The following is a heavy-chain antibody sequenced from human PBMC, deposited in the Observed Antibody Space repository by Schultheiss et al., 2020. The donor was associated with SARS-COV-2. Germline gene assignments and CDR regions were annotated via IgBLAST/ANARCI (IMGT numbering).Heavy chain of an antibody. CDR3: AASSSPLPAYGMDV. J-gene: IGHJ6*02. Sequence: SVKVSCKASGGTFSSYAISWVRQAPGQGLEWIGGIIPIFGTANYAQKFQGRVTITADKSTSTAYMELSSLRSEDTAVYYCAASSSPLPAYGMDVWGQGTTVTVSS. D-gene: IGHD6-6*01. V-gene: IGHV1-69*06. CDR1: GGTFSSYA. CDR2: IIPIFGTA.